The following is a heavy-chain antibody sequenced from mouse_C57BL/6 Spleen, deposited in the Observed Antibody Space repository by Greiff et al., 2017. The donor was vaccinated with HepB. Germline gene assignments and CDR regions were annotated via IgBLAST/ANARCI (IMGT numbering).Heavy chain of an antibody. D-gene: IGHD1-1*01. CDR3: AKYYGSTWYFDV. J-gene: IGHJ1*03. V-gene: IGHV5-17*01. CDR2: ISSGSSTI. Sequence: EVQVVESGGGLVKPGGSLKLSCAASGFTFSDYGMHWVRQAPEKGLEWVAYISSGSSTIYYADTVKGRFTISRDNAKNTLFLQMTSLRSEDTAMYYCAKYYGSTWYFDVWGTGTTVTVSS. CDR1: GFTFSDYG.